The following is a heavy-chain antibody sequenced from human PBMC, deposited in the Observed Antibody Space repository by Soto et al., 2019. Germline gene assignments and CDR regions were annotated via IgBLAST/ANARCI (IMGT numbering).Heavy chain of an antibody. J-gene: IGHJ4*02. CDR3: ARALGYSGYDLSSSFVDY. Sequence: SETLSLTCAVYGGSFSGYYWSWIRQHPGKGLEWIGYIYYSGSTYYNPSLKSRVTISVDTSKNQFSLKLSSVTAADTAVYYCARALGYSGYDLSSSFVDYWGQGTLVTVSS. D-gene: IGHD5-12*01. CDR2: IYYSGST. CDR1: GGSFSGYY. V-gene: IGHV4-31*11.